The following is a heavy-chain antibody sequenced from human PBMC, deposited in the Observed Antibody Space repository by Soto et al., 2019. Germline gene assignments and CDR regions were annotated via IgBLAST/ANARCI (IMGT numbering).Heavy chain of an antibody. J-gene: IGHJ4*02. V-gene: IGHV4-31*03. CDR2: NDYSGNA. Sequence: QVQLRESGPGLVKPSQTLSLTCTVAGDSMSSGNYYWSWIRQHPGKGLEWIGYNDYSGNAYYTPSLKSRVTLSLDTSKNQFSLKLNSVTAADTAVYYCARASVTTGGFDFWGQGTLVTVSS. CDR1: GDSMSSGNYY. CDR3: ARASVTTGGFDF. D-gene: IGHD4-17*01.